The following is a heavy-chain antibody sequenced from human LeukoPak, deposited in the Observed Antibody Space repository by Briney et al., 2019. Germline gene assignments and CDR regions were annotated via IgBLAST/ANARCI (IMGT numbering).Heavy chain of an antibody. Sequence: SVRVSCKASGYTFTNYAMNWVRQAPGQGLEWMGWINTNTGNPTYAQGFTGRFVFSLDTSVSTAYLQISSLKAEDTAVYYCARDPNHYYDSSGYYGDYWGQGTLVTVSS. D-gene: IGHD3-22*01. J-gene: IGHJ4*02. CDR1: GYTFTNYA. CDR3: ARDPNHYYDSSGYYGDY. V-gene: IGHV7-4-1*02. CDR2: INTNTGNP.